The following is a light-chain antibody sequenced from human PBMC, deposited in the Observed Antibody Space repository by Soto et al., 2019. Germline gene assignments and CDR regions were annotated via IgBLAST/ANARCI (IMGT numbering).Light chain of an antibody. Sequence: EMLVTLYPGKLTQSPAERATLSCRASQSVSSSYLAWYQQKPGQATRLLIYGASNRATGIPDRFSGSGSGTDFTLTISRLEPEDFAVYYCQQDGSSPRTFGQGTKVDIK. CDR1: QSVSSSY. CDR3: QQDGSSPRT. V-gene: IGKV3-20*01. CDR2: GAS. J-gene: IGKJ1*01.